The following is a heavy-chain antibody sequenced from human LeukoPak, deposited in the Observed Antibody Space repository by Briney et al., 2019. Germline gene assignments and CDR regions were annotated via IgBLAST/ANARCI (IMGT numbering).Heavy chain of an antibody. J-gene: IGHJ4*02. D-gene: IGHD1-20*01. CDR1: GGSISSYY. Sequence: SETLSLPCTVSGGSISSYYWSWIRLPPGKGLEWIGYISYSGSTNYNPSLKSRVSISVDTSKNQFSLKLSSVTAADTAVYFCARALTGTTGYFDCWGQGTLVTVSS. V-gene: IGHV4-59*01. CDR3: ARALTGTTGYFDC. CDR2: ISYSGST.